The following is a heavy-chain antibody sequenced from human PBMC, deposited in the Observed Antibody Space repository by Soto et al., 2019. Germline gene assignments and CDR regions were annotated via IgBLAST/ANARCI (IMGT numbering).Heavy chain of an antibody. D-gene: IGHD1-26*01. V-gene: IGHV1-8*01. CDR3: TRGFSLVRFDP. CDR1: GYTFTTYN. J-gene: IGHJ5*02. Sequence: QVQLVQSGAEVKKPGASVKVSCQASGYTFTTYNINWVQQATGQGLEWMGWMNPDTGNTGYAQKFQGRVTMTRNPSINTAYMELSSLRSDDTAVYYCTRGFSLVRFDPWGQGTLVTVSS. CDR2: MNPDTGNT.